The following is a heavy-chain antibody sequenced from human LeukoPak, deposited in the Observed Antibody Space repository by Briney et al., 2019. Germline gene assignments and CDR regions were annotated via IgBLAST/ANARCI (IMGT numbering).Heavy chain of an antibody. CDR3: AKDGSSGIAATADAFDI. CDR2: ISGGGATS. Sequence: GGSLRLSCAASGFSFNTYAMSGVRQAPGKGLEWVSAISGGGATSYYADSVEGRFTISRDNSKNTLYLQMNSLRAEDTAIYYCAKDGSSGIAATADAFDIWGQGTMVTVSS. CDR1: GFSFNTYA. V-gene: IGHV3-23*01. D-gene: IGHD6-13*01. J-gene: IGHJ3*02.